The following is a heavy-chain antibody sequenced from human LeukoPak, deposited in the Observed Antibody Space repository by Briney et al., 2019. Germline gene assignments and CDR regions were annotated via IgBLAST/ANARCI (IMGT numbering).Heavy chain of an antibody. Sequence: GGSLRLSCAASGFTFSSYSMNWVRQAPGKGLEWVSSISSSSSYIYHADSVKGRFTISRDNAKNSLYLQMNSLRAEDTALYYCAKDTGTAMAYYLDYWGQGTLVTVSS. CDR3: AKDTGTAMAYYLDY. J-gene: IGHJ4*02. V-gene: IGHV3-21*01. CDR2: ISSSSSYI. D-gene: IGHD5-18*01. CDR1: GFTFSSYS.